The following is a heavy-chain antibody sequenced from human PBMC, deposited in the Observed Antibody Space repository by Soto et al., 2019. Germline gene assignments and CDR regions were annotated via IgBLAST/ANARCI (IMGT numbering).Heavy chain of an antibody. CDR1: GGSFSPFF. J-gene: IGHJ5*02. Sequence: QVQLQESGPGLVKPSETLSLTCTVSGGSFSPFFWSWIRQPPGKRLEWIGYVDYSGTTTYNPSLKSRVTMSLDTSQSQFFLKLTSVTAADTAVYYCARGVSSSYWFDPWGQVTLVTVSS. V-gene: IGHV4-59*13. CDR2: VDYSGTT. CDR3: ARGVSSSYWFDP. D-gene: IGHD6-6*01.